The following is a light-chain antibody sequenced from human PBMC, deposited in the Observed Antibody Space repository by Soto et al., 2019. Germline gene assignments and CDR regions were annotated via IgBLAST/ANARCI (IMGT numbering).Light chain of an antibody. CDR1: SSDVGGYNY. V-gene: IGLV2-14*01. J-gene: IGLJ1*01. CDR3: HSYTRSSTYV. CDR2: GVS. Sequence: QSALTQPASVSGSPGQSITISCTGTSSDVGGYNYVSWYQQHPGKAPKLMIYGVSNRPSGVSSRFSGSKSGNTASLTISGLLPEDEADYYCHSYTRSSTYVFGSGTKLTVL.